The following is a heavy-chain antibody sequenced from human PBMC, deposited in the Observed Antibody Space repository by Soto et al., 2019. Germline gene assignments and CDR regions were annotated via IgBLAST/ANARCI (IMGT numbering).Heavy chain of an antibody. Sequence: QVQLVESGGGVVQPGRSLRLSCAASGFTFSNHGRHWVRQAPGKGLGWVARIYYDGSNEYYADSVKGRFTISRDNSKNTVYLQMNSLRVEDTAVYYCARGRGSGSFYQLDYWGQGTLVTVSS. CDR1: GFTFSNHG. CDR2: IYYDGSNE. J-gene: IGHJ4*02. CDR3: ARGRGSGSFYQLDY. D-gene: IGHD1-26*01. V-gene: IGHV3-33*01.